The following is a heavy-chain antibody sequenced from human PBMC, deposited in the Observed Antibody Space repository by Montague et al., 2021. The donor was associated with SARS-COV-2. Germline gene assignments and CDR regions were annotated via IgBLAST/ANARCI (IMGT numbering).Heavy chain of an antibody. V-gene: IGHV4-4*02. J-gene: IGHJ5*02. D-gene: IGHD3-10*01. CDR1: GGSISSDNW. CDR2: IFHSGST. Sequence: SETLSLTCAVSGGSISSDNWWSWVRQSPGKGLEWTGEIFHSGSTNYNPSLKSRVTMSVDKSKNDFSLKLSPVTAADTAMYYCARRITMVRGVTKRNNWFDPWGRGILVTVSS. CDR3: ARRITMVRGVTKRNNWFDP.